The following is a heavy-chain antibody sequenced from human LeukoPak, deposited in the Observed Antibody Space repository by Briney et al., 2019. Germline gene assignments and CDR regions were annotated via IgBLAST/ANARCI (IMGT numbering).Heavy chain of an antibody. D-gene: IGHD6-19*01. V-gene: IGHV3-23*01. CDR2: VSGSGGST. J-gene: IGHJ4*02. Sequence: SGGSLRLSCAASGFTFSSYAMSWVRQAPGKGLEWVSTVSGSGGSTYDADSVKGRFTISRDNSKNTLYLQLNSLRAEETAVYYCAKQKYTSGWDYFDYWGQGTLVTVSS. CDR1: GFTFSSYA. CDR3: AKQKYTSGWDYFDY.